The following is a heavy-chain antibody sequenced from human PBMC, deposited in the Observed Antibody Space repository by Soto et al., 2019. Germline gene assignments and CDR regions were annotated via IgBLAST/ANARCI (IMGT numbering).Heavy chain of an antibody. CDR2: IKSDGSST. Sequence: PGGSLRLSCAASEFTFSNYAMSWVRQAPGKGLVWVSRIKSDGSSTNYADSVKGRFTSSRDNAKNTLYLQLNSLRVEDTAVYYCARGNNGMDVWGQGTTVTVSS. CDR3: ARGNNGMDV. V-gene: IGHV3-74*01. CDR1: EFTFSNYA. J-gene: IGHJ6*02.